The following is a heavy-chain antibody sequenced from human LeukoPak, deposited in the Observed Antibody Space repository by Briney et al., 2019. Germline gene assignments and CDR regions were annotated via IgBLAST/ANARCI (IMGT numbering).Heavy chain of an antibody. CDR3: ARGEHSSGYLFDY. D-gene: IGHD3-22*01. CDR2: IYYSGGT. Sequence: SETLSLTCTVSGGSISSNYWSWIRQPPGKGLEWIGYIYYSGGTNYNPSLKSRVTISRNTSKNQFSLKLTSVTAADTAVYYCARGEHSSGYLFDYWGQGTLVTVSS. V-gene: IGHV4-59*08. J-gene: IGHJ4*02. CDR1: GGSISSNY.